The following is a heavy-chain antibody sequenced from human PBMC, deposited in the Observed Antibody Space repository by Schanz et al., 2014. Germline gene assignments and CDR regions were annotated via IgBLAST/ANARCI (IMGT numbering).Heavy chain of an antibody. V-gene: IGHV3-48*01. D-gene: IGHD1-1*01. CDR3: ARGRVLES. CDR1: GITFSSHS. J-gene: IGHJ5*02. Sequence: EVQLVESGGGLVQPGGSLRLSCAASGITFSSHSFNWVRQAPGKGLEWISYITYNGGTIYYADSVKGRFTISRDNAKNSLYLEMNSLRAEDTAVYYCARGRVLESWGQGTLVNVSS. CDR2: ITYNGGTI.